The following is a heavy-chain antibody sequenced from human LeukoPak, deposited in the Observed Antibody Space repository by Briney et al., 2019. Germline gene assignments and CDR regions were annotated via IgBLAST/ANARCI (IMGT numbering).Heavy chain of an antibody. D-gene: IGHD1-14*01. V-gene: IGHV1-8*03. Sequence: ASVKVPCKASGYTFGNYDINWVRQATGQGLEWMGWMNPNSGNTGYTQKFQGRVTITRDTSISTAYMELSSLRSEDTAVYYCARGASITRNFDYWGQGTLVTVSS. CDR3: ARGASITRNFDY. CDR2: MNPNSGNT. J-gene: IGHJ4*02. CDR1: GYTFGNYD.